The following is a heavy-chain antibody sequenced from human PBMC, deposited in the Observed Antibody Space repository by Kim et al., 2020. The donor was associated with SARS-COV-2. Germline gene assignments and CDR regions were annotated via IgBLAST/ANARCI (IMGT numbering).Heavy chain of an antibody. D-gene: IGHD6-13*01. Sequence: GGSLRLSCAASGFTFSSYAMSWVRQAPGKGLEWVSAISGSGGSTYYADSVKGRFTISRDNSKNTLYLQMNSLRAEDTAVYYCAKDAVGYSSSWYGYYYGGDVWGQGTTVTVSS. V-gene: IGHV3-23*01. CDR1: GFTFSSYA. CDR3: AKDAVGYSSSWYGYYYGGDV. J-gene: IGHJ6*02. CDR2: ISGSGGST.